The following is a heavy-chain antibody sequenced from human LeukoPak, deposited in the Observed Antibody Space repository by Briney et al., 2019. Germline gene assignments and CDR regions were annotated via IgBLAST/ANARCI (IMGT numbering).Heavy chain of an antibody. D-gene: IGHD4-11*01. CDR1: EFTFNLYA. CDR2: IAGSSENT. CDR3: ARLGDYSNKD. Sequence: PGGSLRLSCAASEFTFNLYAMSWVRQAPGKGLEWVSTIAGSSENTHYADSVRGRFTISKDNFKNTLYLQMNGLRAEDTAVYYCARLGDYSNKDWGQGTLVTVSS. J-gene: IGHJ4*02. V-gene: IGHV3-23*01.